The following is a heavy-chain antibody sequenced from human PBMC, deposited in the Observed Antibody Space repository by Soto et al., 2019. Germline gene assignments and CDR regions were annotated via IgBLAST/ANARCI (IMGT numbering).Heavy chain of an antibody. V-gene: IGHV4-34*01. CDR2: INHSGST. CDR1: GGSFSSYY. CDR3: ARPVQLWSNWFDP. D-gene: IGHD5-18*01. J-gene: IGHJ5*02. Sequence: QVQLQQWGAGLLKPSETLSLTCAVYGGSFSSYYWSWIRQPPGKGLEWIGEINHSGSTNYNPSLKSRVTISVDTSKNQFSLKLSSVTAADTAVYYCARPVQLWSNWFDPWGQGTLVTVSS.